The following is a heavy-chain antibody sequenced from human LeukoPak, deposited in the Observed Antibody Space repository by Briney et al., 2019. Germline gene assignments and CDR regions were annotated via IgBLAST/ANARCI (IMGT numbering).Heavy chain of an antibody. J-gene: IGHJ4*02. D-gene: IGHD6-19*01. V-gene: IGHV3-30-3*01. Sequence: GGSLRLSCAASGFTFSSYAMHWVRQAPGKGLEWVAVISYDGSNKYYADSVKGRFTISRDNSKNTLYLQMNSLRAEDTAVYYCATDIAVAGTAPLGFCDYWGQGTLVTVSS. CDR3: ATDIAVAGTAPLGFCDY. CDR2: ISYDGSNK. CDR1: GFTFSSYA.